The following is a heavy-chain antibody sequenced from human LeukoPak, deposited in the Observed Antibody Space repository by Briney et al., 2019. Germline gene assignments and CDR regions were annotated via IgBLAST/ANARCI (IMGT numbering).Heavy chain of an antibody. V-gene: IGHV1-8*03. J-gene: IGHJ4*02. CDR2: MNPNSGNT. CDR1: GYTFTSYD. D-gene: IGHD5-24*01. CDR3: ARRRDGYNGIFDY. Sequence: GASVKVSCKASGYTFTSYDINWVRQATGQGLEWMGWMNPNSGNTGYAQKFQGRVTITRNTSIGTAYMELSSLRSEDTAVYYCARRRDGYNGIFDYWGQGTLVTVSS.